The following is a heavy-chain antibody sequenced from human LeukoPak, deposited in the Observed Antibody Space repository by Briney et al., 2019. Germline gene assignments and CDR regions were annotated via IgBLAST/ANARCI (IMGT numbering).Heavy chain of an antibody. Sequence: SQTLSLTCAISGDSVSSNSAAWNWIRQSPSRGLEWLGRTYYRSKWYNDYAVSVKSRITINPDTSKNQFPLQLNSVTPEDTAVYYCAREVGYDITPLWYYYYGMDVWGQGTTVTVSS. J-gene: IGHJ6*02. CDR1: GDSVSSNSAA. CDR2: TYYRSKWYN. CDR3: AREVGYDITPLWYYYYGMDV. V-gene: IGHV6-1*01. D-gene: IGHD5-12*01.